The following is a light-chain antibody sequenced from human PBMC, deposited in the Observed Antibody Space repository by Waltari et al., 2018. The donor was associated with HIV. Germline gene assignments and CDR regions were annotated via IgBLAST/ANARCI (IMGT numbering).Light chain of an antibody. CDR3: GAWDXGLGXYV. V-gene: IGLV1-51*01. CDR2: XXX. CDR1: SSNIGDNY. Sequence: QSVLTQPPSVSAAPGQKVTISRSGSSSNIGDNYVSWYQQIPGTAPKVXIYXXXKRPSEIPDRFSGSKXXAXATLGITGLQTGDEADYYCGAWDXGLGXYVXGAGTKVTVL. J-gene: IGLJ1*01.